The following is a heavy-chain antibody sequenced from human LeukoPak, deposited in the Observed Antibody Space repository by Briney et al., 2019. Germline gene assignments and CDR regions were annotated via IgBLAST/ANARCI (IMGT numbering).Heavy chain of an antibody. Sequence: GGSLRLSCAASGFTFRSYAMSWVRQAPGKGLEWVSAISGSGGSTYYADSVKGRFTISRDNSKNTLYLQMNSLRAEDTAVYYCTRAASDCSSTSCFTRYFQHWGQGTLVTVSS. D-gene: IGHD2-2*01. CDR2: ISGSGGST. J-gene: IGHJ1*01. CDR1: GFTFRSYA. CDR3: TRAASDCSSTSCFTRYFQH. V-gene: IGHV3-23*01.